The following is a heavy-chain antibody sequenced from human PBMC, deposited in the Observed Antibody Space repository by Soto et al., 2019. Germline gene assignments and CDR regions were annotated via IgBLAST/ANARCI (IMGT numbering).Heavy chain of an antibody. CDR3: ATRERGYSYGNDY. V-gene: IGHV4-34*01. D-gene: IGHD5-18*01. CDR1: GGSFSGYY. Sequence: PSETLSLTCAVYGGSFSGYYWSWIRQPPGKGLEWIGEINHSGSTNYNPSLKSRVTISVDTSKNQFSLKLSSVTAADTAVYYCATRERGYSYGNDYWGQGTLVT. CDR2: INHSGST. J-gene: IGHJ4*02.